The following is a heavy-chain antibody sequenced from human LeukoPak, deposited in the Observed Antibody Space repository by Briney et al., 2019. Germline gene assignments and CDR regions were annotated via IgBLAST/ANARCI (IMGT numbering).Heavy chain of an antibody. CDR3: ARETVTVAGNWCDP. CDR1: GFRFSDYY. Sequence: GGSLRLSCAASGFRFSDYYMSWIRQAPGKGLEWASYISSRSTLIYYADSVKGRFTISRDNAKNSLYLQMNSLRVDDTAVYYCARETVTVAGNWCDPWGQGTLVTVSS. V-gene: IGHV3-11*01. J-gene: IGHJ5*02. CDR2: ISSRSTLI. D-gene: IGHD6-19*01.